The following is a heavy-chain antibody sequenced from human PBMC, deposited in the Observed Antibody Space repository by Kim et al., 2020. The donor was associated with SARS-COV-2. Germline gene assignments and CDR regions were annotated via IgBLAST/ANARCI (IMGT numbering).Heavy chain of an antibody. CDR3: AREGNYPHYYYGMDV. D-gene: IGHD1-7*01. J-gene: IGHJ6*02. V-gene: IGHV3-53*01. Sequence: DSVKGRFTISRDNSKNTLYLQMNSLRAEDTAVYYCAREGNYPHYYYGMDVWGQGTTVTVSS.